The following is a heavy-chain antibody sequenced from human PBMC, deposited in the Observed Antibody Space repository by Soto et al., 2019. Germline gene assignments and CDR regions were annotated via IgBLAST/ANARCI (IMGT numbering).Heavy chain of an antibody. D-gene: IGHD3-9*01. CDR1: GFTFSSYG. Sequence: PGGSLRLSCAASGFTFSSYGMHWIRQAPGKGLEWVAVISYDGSNKYYADSVKGRFTISRDNSKNTLYLQMNSLRAEDTAVYYCALDYDILTGTDASDIWGQGTMVTVSS. V-gene: IGHV3-30*03. J-gene: IGHJ3*02. CDR2: ISYDGSNK. CDR3: ALDYDILTGTDASDI.